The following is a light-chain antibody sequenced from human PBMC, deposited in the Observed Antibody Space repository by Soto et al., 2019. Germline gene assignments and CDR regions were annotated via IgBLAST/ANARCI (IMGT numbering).Light chain of an antibody. Sequence: QSALTQPASVSGSPGQSITFSCTGTRNDVGGYNYVSWYQQHPGKVPKLMIYEVRNRPSGVSNRFFGSKSGNTASLTISGLQAEDEADYYCSSYTSSSTVIFGGGTKVTVL. V-gene: IGLV2-14*01. J-gene: IGLJ2*01. CDR1: RNDVGGYNY. CDR3: SSYTSSSTVI. CDR2: EVR.